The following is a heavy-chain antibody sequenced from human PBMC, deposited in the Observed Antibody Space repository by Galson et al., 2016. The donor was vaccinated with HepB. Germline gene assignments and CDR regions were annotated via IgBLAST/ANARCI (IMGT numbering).Heavy chain of an antibody. Sequence: SLRLSCAASGFMFSSYWMHWVRRAPGEGLVWVSRINSDGSSTIYADSVRGRFTISRDNAKNTLYLQMNGLRAEDTALYYCVREDYGDDPVYYYYYGMDVWGQGTTVSVSS. CDR2: INSDGSST. J-gene: IGHJ6*02. V-gene: IGHV3-74*01. D-gene: IGHD4-17*01. CDR3: VREDYGDDPVYYYYYGMDV. CDR1: GFMFSSYW.